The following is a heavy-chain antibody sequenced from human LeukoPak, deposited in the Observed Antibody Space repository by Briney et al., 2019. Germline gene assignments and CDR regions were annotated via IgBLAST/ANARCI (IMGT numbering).Heavy chain of an antibody. CDR3: ARYSSSWYPNLGAFDI. V-gene: IGHV4-4*07. CDR1: DGSISSYY. D-gene: IGHD6-13*01. J-gene: IGHJ3*02. Sequence: SETLSLTCTVSDGSISSYYWSWIRQPAGKGLEWIGRIYTSGSTNYNPSLKSRVTISVDKSKNQFSLKLSSVTAADTAVYYCARYSSSWYPNLGAFDIWGQGTMVTVSS. CDR2: IYTSGST.